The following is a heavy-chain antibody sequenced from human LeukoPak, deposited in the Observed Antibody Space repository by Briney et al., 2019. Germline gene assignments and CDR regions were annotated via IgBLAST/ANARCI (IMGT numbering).Heavy chain of an antibody. CDR2: IIPILGIA. Sequence: SVKVSCKASGGTFSSYAISWVRQAPGQGLEWMGRIIPILGIANYAQKFQGRVTITADKSTSTAYMELSSLRSEDTAVYYCARVEFGVYAIYYFDYWGQGTLITVSS. V-gene: IGHV1-69*04. CDR3: ARVEFGVYAIYYFDY. D-gene: IGHD2-8*01. J-gene: IGHJ4*02. CDR1: GGTFSSYA.